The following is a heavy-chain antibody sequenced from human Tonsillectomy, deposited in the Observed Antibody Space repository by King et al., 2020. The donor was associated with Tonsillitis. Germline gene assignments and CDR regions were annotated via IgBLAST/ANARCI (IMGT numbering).Heavy chain of an antibody. J-gene: IGHJ5*02. V-gene: IGHV4-59*01. Sequence: VPLQESGPGLVKPSETLSLTCTVSGGATSSYYWSWIRQPPGKGLEWIGYIYYSGSTSGSTNYNPSLKSRVAISVDTSKNQFSLKLSSVIAADTAVYYCARGYSNSSGDWFDPWGQGTLVTVSS. CDR1: GGATSSYY. CDR3: ARGYSNSSGDWFDP. D-gene: IGHD6-6*01. CDR2: IYYSGSTSGST.